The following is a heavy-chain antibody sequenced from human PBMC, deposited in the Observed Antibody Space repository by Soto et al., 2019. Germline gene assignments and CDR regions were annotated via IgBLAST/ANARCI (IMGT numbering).Heavy chain of an antibody. D-gene: IGHD3-9*01. J-gene: IGHJ6*02. CDR2: IYYTGSS. CDR3: ARIFKTMTFYYGMHV. V-gene: IGHV4-31*03. CDR1: GGSISSGGYV. Sequence: QVQLQESGPGLVKPSPTLSLICTVSGGSISSGGYVWSWVRQRPGKGLVWIGYIYYTGSSDINPSLESRVTMSVDTSHNQFSLRPTSVTAADTAVYFCARIFKTMTFYYGMHVWGQGTTVTVSS.